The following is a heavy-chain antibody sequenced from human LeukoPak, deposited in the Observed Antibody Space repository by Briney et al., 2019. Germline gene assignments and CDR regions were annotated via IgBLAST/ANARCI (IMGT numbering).Heavy chain of an antibody. D-gene: IGHD6-13*01. J-gene: IGHJ4*02. CDR1: GGSLSSSGRFY. CDR2: MDYSGTT. CDR3: ARDHYNKSWYKY. V-gene: IGHV4-39*02. Sequence: PSETLSLTCTVSGGSLSSSGRFYWGWLRQPPGKGLEWIGSMDYSGTTDYNPSLKSRVTLSVDTSKDQFSLKLTSVTAADTALYYCARDHYNKSWYKYWGQGTLVTVSS.